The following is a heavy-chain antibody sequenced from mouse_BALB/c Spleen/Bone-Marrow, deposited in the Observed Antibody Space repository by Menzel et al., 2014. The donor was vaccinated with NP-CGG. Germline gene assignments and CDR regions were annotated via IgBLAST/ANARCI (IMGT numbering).Heavy chain of an antibody. D-gene: IGHD1-3*01. J-gene: IGHJ2*01. V-gene: IGHV1-5*01. Sequence: VQLQQSGTALARPGASVKMSCKASGYSFTSYWMHWVKQRPGQGLDWTGAIFPGNSDTSYNQKFKGKAKLTAVTSASTAYMELSSLTNEDSAVYYCTKEWYCAMDYWGQGTTLTVSP. CDR1: GYSFTSYW. CDR2: IFPGNSDT. CDR3: TKEWYCAMDY.